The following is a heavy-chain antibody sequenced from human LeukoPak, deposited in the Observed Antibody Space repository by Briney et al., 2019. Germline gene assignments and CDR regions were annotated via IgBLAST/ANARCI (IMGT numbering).Heavy chain of an antibody. CDR2: IIPIFGTA. CDR3: ARGEGYSSRFGDDAFDI. CDR1: GYTFTGYY. D-gene: IGHD6-13*01. Sequence: SVKVSCKASGYTFTGYYMHWVRQAPGQGLEWMGGIIPIFGTANYAQKFQGRVTITADKSTSTAYMELSSLRSEDTAVYYCARGEGYSSRFGDDAFDIWGQGTMVTVSS. J-gene: IGHJ3*02. V-gene: IGHV1-69*06.